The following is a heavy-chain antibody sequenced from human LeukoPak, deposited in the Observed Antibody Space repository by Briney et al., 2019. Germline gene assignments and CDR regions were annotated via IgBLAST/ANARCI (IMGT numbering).Heavy chain of an antibody. D-gene: IGHD5-12*01. Sequence: SETLSLTCTVSGGSISNYYWSWIRQPPGKGLEWIGFIYYSGSTNYNPSLKSRVTISVDTSKNQFSLKLSSVTAADTAVYYCAREYSGYAHFDYWGQGTLVTVSS. CDR3: AREYSGYAHFDY. J-gene: IGHJ4*02. CDR2: IYYSGST. CDR1: GGSISNYY. V-gene: IGHV4-59*01.